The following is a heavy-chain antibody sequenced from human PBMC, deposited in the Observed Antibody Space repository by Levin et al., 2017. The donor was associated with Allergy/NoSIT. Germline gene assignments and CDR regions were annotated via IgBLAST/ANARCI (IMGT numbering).Heavy chain of an antibody. V-gene: IGHV3-9*01. Sequence: GGSLRLSCAASGFTFDDYAMHWVRQAPGKGLEWVSGISWNSGSIGYADSVKGRFTISRDNAKNSLYLQMNSLRAEDTALYYCAKDIAARGEAFDIWGQGTMVTVSS. J-gene: IGHJ3*02. CDR1: GFTFDDYA. D-gene: IGHD6-6*01. CDR3: AKDIAARGEAFDI. CDR2: ISWNSGSI.